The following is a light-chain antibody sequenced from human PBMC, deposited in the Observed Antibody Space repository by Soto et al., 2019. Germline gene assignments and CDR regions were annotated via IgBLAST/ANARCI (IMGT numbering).Light chain of an antibody. CDR3: ATGDDSLNGVV. J-gene: IGLJ3*02. CDR1: SSNIGDNT. CDR2: SNN. V-gene: IGLV1-44*01. Sequence: QSVLTQPPSASGTPGQRVTISCSGSSSNIGDNTVNWYQQLPGTAPKLLIASNNQRPSGVPDRISGSKSGTSASLAISGLQSDDEADYYCATGDDSLNGVVFGGGTKLTVL.